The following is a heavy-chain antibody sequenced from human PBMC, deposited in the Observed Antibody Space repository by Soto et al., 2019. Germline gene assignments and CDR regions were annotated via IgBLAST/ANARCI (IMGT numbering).Heavy chain of an antibody. J-gene: IGHJ5*02. Sequence: SETLSLTCAVSGGSISSGGYSWSWIRQPPGKGLEWIGYIYHSGSTYYNPSLKSRVTISVDRSKNQFSLKLSSVTAADTAVYYCARGDTAMVKGWFDPWGQGTLVTVSS. CDR2: IYHSGST. D-gene: IGHD5-18*01. CDR3: ARGDTAMVKGWFDP. V-gene: IGHV4-30-2*01. CDR1: GGSISSGGYS.